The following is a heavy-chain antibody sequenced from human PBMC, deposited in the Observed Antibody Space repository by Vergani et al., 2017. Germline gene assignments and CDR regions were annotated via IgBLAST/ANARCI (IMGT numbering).Heavy chain of an antibody. D-gene: IGHD3-9*01. V-gene: IGHV3-9*01. J-gene: IGHJ4*02. CDR1: GITFDDYA. CDR3: ANDMSILTTFYYFDY. Sequence: EVQLVESGGGLVQPGRSLRLSCAASGITFDDYAMHWVRQAPGKGLEWVSGISWNSGSIGYADSVKGRFTISRENAKNSLYLQMNSLRAEATALYYCANDMSILTTFYYFDYWGQGTLVTVSS. CDR2: ISWNSGSI.